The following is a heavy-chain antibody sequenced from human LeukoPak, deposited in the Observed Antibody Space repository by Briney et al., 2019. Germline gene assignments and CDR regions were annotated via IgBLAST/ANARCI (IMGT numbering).Heavy chain of an antibody. V-gene: IGHV4-59*01. CDR1: GGSISSYY. CDR2: IYYSGST. CDR3: ARVMSKTTYYFDY. Sequence: SGTLSLTCTVSGGSISSYYWSWIRQPPGKGLEWIGYIYYSGSTNYNPSLKSRVTISVDTSKNQFSLKLSSVTAADTAVYYCARVMSKTTYYFDYWGQGTLVTVSS. D-gene: IGHD1-7*01. J-gene: IGHJ4*02.